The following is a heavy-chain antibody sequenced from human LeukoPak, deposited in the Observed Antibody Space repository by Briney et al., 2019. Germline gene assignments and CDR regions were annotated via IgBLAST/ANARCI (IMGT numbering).Heavy chain of an antibody. CDR3: ARQERGGKTSAAFDI. CDR1: GYTFTGYY. CDR2: INPNSGGT. D-gene: IGHD4-23*01. V-gene: IGHV1-2*02. Sequence: ASVKVSCKASGYTFTGYYMHWVRQAPGQGLEWMGWINPNSGGTNYAQKFQGRVTMTRDTSISTAYMELSRLRSDDTAVYYCARQERGGKTSAAFDIWGQGTMVTVSS. J-gene: IGHJ3*02.